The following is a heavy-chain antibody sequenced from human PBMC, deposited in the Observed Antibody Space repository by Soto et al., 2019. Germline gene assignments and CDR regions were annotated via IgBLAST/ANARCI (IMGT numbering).Heavy chain of an antibody. CDR2: IYYSGST. CDR1: GGSISSGGYY. Sequence: SETLSLTCTVSGGSISSGGYYWSWIRQHPGKGLEWIGYIYYSGSTYYNPSLKSRVTISVDTSKNQFSLKLSSVTAADTAVYYCARGYTSGWLRNDYWGQGTLVTVSS. J-gene: IGHJ4*02. V-gene: IGHV4-31*03. D-gene: IGHD6-19*01. CDR3: ARGYTSGWLRNDY.